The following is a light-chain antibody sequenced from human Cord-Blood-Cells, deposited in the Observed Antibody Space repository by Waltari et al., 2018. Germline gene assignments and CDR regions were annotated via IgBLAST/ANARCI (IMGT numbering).Light chain of an antibody. J-gene: IGKJ1*01. CDR3: QQSYSTPWT. CDR2: AAS. V-gene: IGKV1-39*01. Sequence: DIQMTQSPSSLSASVGDRVTITCRASQSIRSYLNWYQQKPGKDPKLLIYAASSLQSGVPSRFSGSGSGTDFTLTISSLQPEDFATYYCQQSYSTPWTFGQGTKVEIK. CDR1: QSIRSY.